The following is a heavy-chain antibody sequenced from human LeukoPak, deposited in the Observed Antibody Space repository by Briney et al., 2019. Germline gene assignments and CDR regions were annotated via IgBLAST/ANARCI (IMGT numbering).Heavy chain of an antibody. CDR2: IYSGGST. V-gene: IGHV3-53*01. Sequence: GESLRLSCAASGFTVSSNYMSWVRQAPGKGLEWVSVIYSGGSTYYADSVKGRFTISRDNSKNTLYLQMNSLRAEDTAVYYCARENRVLHYFDYGGQEPLVPVPS. J-gene: IGHJ4*02. D-gene: IGHD4/OR15-4a*01. CDR1: GFTVSSNY. CDR3: ARENRVLHYFDY.